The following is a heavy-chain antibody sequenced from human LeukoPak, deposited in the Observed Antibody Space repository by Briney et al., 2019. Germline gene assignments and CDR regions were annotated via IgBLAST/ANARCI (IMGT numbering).Heavy chain of an antibody. J-gene: IGHJ6*03. CDR1: GGSISTYY. V-gene: IGHV4-59*01. CDR2: IYYSGST. CDR3: ARVETSYYYMDV. Sequence: SETLSLTCTVSGGSISTYYWSWIRQPPGKGLEWIGYIYYSGSTNYNPSLKSRGTISVDTSKNQFSLKLSSVTAADTAVYYCARVETSYYYMDVWGKGTTVTVSS.